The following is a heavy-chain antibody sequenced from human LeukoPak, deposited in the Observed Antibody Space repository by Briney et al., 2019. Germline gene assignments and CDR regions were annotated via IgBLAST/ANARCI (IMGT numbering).Heavy chain of an antibody. CDR3: ARRAYCGGVCYSDI. D-gene: IGHD2-21*02. CDR2: IYPGDSDI. V-gene: IGHV5-51*01. J-gene: IGHJ3*02. CDR1: GYSFPTYW. Sequence: GESLKISCRSSGYSFPTYWIAWGRQLPGKGLEWRGSIYPGDSDIRYSPSFQGQVTFSADKSISTAYLQWSSLRASDTAMYFCARRAYCGGVCYSDIWGQGTMIIVSS.